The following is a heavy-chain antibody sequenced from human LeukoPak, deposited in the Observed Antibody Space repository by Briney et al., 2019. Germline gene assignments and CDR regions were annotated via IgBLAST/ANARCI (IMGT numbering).Heavy chain of an antibody. CDR2: ISSSSSYI. CDR3: AKDSGGGDYVWGSYPN. D-gene: IGHD3-16*02. J-gene: IGHJ4*02. CDR1: GFTFSSYS. V-gene: IGHV3-21*01. Sequence: GGSLRLSCAASGFTFSSYSMNWVRQAPGKGLEWVSSISSSSSYIYYADSVKGRFTISRDDSENTLYLQMNSLRAEDTAVYYCAKDSGGGDYVWGSYPNWGQGTLVTVSS.